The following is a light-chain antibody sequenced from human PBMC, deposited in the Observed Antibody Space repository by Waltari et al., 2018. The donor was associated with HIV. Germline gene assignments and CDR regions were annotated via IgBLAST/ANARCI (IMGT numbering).Light chain of an antibody. Sequence: SNVLTQPPSVSVAPGKTARITCGGNNIGSKSVHWYQQKPGQAPVLVIYYDSDRPSGIPERFSGSNSGNTATLTISRVEAGDEVDYYCQVWDSSSDTYVFGTGTKVTVL. J-gene: IGLJ1*01. CDR3: QVWDSSSDTYV. CDR1: NIGSKS. CDR2: YDS. V-gene: IGLV3-21*04.